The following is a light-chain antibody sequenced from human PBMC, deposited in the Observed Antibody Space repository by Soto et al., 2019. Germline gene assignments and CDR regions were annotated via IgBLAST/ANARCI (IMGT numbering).Light chain of an antibody. CDR3: SSYTGSSTLL. CDR2: DVS. J-gene: IGLJ1*01. CDR1: SSDVGGYNY. V-gene: IGLV2-14*03. Sequence: QSALTQPASVSGSPGQSITISCTGTSSDVGGYNYVSWYQQHPDKPPKLMIYDVSNRPSGVSSRFSGSKSGNTASLTISWLQAEDEADYYCSSYTGSSTLLFGTGTKLTVL.